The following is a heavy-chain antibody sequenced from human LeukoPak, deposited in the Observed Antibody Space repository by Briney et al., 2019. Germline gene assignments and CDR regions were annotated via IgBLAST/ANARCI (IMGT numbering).Heavy chain of an antibody. CDR1: GGSVSSGSYY. CDR3: ARRTVVLGFAFDP. V-gene: IGHV4-61*01. CDR2: IYYSGST. D-gene: IGHD4-11*01. Sequence: SETLSLTCTVSGGSVSSGSYYWSWIRQPPGKGLEWIGYIYYSGSTNYNPSLKSRVTISVDTSKNQFSLKLSSVTAADTAVYYCARRTVVLGFAFDPWGQGTLVTVSS. J-gene: IGHJ5*02.